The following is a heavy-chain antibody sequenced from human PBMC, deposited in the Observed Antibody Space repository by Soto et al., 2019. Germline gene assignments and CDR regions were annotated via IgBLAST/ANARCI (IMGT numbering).Heavy chain of an antibody. Sequence: AAVKVSCKASGYTFTSYAMHWVRQAPGQMLEWMGWINAGNGNTKYSQKFQGRVTITRDTSASTAYMELSSLRSEDTAVYYCASLLKNQRLIRYLYHGNDVWGQGTTVTVSS. D-gene: IGHD2-2*02. CDR2: INAGNGNT. J-gene: IGHJ6*02. CDR1: GYTFTSYA. V-gene: IGHV1-3*01. CDR3: ASLLKNQRLIRYLYHGNDV.